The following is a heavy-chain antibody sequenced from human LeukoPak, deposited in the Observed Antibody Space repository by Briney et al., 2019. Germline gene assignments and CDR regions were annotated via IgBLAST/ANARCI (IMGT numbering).Heavy chain of an antibody. CDR2: ISDSGATI. J-gene: IGHJ4*02. D-gene: IGHD6-6*01. CDR3: AKIRAARPGY. V-gene: IGHV3-23*01. Sequence: ETLSLTCAVYGGSFSGYYWSWVRQAPGKGLEWVSGISDSGATIYYADSVKGRFTISRDNSKNTLYLQMHSLKPEDTAIYYCAKIRAARPGYWGQGTLVTVSS. CDR1: GGSFSGYY.